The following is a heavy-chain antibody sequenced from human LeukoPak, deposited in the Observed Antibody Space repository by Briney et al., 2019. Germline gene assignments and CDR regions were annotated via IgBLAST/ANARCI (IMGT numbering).Heavy chain of an antibody. D-gene: IGHD2-15*01. Sequence: SETLSLTCTGSGGSISSYYWSWIRQPPGKGLEWIGYIYYSGGTNYNPSLKSRVTISVDTSKNQFSLKLSSVTAADTAVYYCARSGECSGGSCIRDFDYWGQGTLVTVSS. CDR3: ARSGECSGGSCIRDFDY. V-gene: IGHV4-59*01. CDR2: IYYSGGT. CDR1: GGSISSYY. J-gene: IGHJ4*02.